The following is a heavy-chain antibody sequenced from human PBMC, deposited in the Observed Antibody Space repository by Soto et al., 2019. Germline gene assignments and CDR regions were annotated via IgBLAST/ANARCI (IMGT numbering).Heavy chain of an antibody. V-gene: IGHV3-33*01. CDR3: ARAVRSHRSHPMGYNWFDP. CDR1: GFTFSSYG. J-gene: IGHJ5*02. CDR2: IWYDGSNK. Sequence: PGGSLRLSCAASGFTFSSYGMHWVRQAPGKGLEWVAVIWYDGSNKYYADSVKGRFTISRDNSKNTLYLQMNSLRAEDTAVYYYARAVRSHRSHPMGYNWFDPWGQGTLVTVSS. D-gene: IGHD3-10*01.